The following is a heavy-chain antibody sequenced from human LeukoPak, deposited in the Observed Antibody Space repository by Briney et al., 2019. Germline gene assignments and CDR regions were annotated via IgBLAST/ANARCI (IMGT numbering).Heavy chain of an antibody. Sequence: SETLSLTCTVSGGSISSGGYYWSWIRQHPGKGLEWIGYIYYSGSTYYNPSLKSRVTISVGTSKNQFSLKLSSVTAADTAVYYCARGKPGDAFDIWGQGTMVTVSS. V-gene: IGHV4-31*03. CDR3: ARGKPGDAFDI. J-gene: IGHJ3*02. D-gene: IGHD7-27*01. CDR1: GGSISSGGYY. CDR2: IYYSGST.